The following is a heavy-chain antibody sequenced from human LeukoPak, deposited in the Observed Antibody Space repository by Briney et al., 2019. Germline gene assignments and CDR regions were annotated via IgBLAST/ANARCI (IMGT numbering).Heavy chain of an antibody. J-gene: IGHJ6*03. CDR3: AKAPLFGEVYYYMDV. CDR1: GFTFNNYA. D-gene: IGHD3-10*01. V-gene: IGHV3-23*01. CDR2: ISGSGDTT. Sequence: GGSLRLSCAASGFTFNNYAMNWVRQAPGTGLESVSAISGSGDTTYYADSVKGRFTISRDNSKNTLYLQMNSLRAEDTAVYYCAKAPLFGEVYYYMDVWGKGTTVTVSS.